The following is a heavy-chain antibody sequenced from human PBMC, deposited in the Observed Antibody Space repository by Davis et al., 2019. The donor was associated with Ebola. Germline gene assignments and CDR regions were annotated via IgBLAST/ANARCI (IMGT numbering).Heavy chain of an antibody. CDR2: INHSGST. CDR1: GGSFSGYY. CDR3: ARCLKRVLRYFDNYGVDY. D-gene: IGHD3-9*01. V-gene: IGHV4-34*01. J-gene: IGHJ4*02. Sequence: PSETLSLTCAVYGGSFSGYYWSWIRQPPGKGLEWIGEINHSGSTNYNPSLKSRVTISVDTSKNQFSLKLSSVTAADTAVYYCARCLKRVLRYFDNYGVDYWGQGTLVTVSS.